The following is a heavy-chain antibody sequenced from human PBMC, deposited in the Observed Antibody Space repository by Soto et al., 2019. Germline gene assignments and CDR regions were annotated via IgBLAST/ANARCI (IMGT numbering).Heavy chain of an antibody. Sequence: EVQLLESGGGLVQPGGSLRLSCAASGFTFSSYAMSWVRQAPGKGLEWVSAISGSGGSTYYADSVKGRFTISRDNSKNTLYLQMNSLRAEDTAVYYCAKIPPGYSYGYFYFDYWGQETLVTVSS. V-gene: IGHV3-23*01. D-gene: IGHD5-18*01. CDR2: ISGSGGST. CDR3: AKIPPGYSYGYFYFDY. CDR1: GFTFSSYA. J-gene: IGHJ4*02.